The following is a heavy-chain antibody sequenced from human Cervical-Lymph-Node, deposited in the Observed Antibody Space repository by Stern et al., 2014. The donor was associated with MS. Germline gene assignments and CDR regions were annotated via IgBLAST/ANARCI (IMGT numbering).Heavy chain of an antibody. V-gene: IGHV3-11*01. Sequence: VQLVESGGGLVKPGGSLRLSCAASGFTFSDYYMSWIRQAPGKGLEWVSYISSGSSTIYYADSVKGRFTISRDNAKNSLYLQMNILRAEDTAVYYCARGPVVVEASRWFDPWGQGTLVTVSS. CDR2: ISSGSSTI. CDR1: GFTFSDYY. J-gene: IGHJ5*02. CDR3: ARGPVVVEASRWFDP. D-gene: IGHD2-15*01.